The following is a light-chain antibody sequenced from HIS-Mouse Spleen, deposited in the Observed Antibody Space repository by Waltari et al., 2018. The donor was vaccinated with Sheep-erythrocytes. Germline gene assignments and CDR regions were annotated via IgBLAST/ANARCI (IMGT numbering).Light chain of an antibody. CDR1: SSDVGGYNY. V-gene: IGLV2-11*01. J-gene: IGLJ2*01. CDR3: CSYAGSYTFVV. CDR2: DVR. Sequence: QSALTQPRSVSGSPGQSVTISCTGTSSDVGGYNYVSWYQQHPGKAPKLMIYDVRKRPSGVPDRFSGSKSGNTASLTISGLQAEDEADYYCCSYAGSYTFVVFGGGTKLTVV.